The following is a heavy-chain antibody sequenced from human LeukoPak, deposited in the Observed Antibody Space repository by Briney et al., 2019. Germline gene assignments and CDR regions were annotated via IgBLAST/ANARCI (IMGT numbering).Heavy chain of an antibody. D-gene: IGHD2-21*01. J-gene: IGHJ4*02. CDR2: IIPIFGTA. Sequence: SVKVSCKASGGTFSSYAISWVRQAPGQGLEWMGGIIPIFGTANYAQKFQGRVTITADESTSTAYMELSSLRSGDTAVYYCARARGLLKAHFDYWGQGTLVTVSS. CDR1: GGTFSSYA. CDR3: ARARGLLKAHFDY. V-gene: IGHV1-69*01.